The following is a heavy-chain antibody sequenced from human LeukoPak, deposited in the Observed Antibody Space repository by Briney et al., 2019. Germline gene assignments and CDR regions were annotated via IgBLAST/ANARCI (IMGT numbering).Heavy chain of an antibody. CDR2: IKQDGSEK. CDR1: GFTFSSYW. J-gene: IGHJ4*02. D-gene: IGHD1-26*01. CDR3: ARDLEMGSNGAY. Sequence: GGSLRLSCAASGFTFSSYWMTWVRQAPGKGLEWVANIKQDGSEKSYVDSVKGRFTISRDNAKNSLYLQMNSLRADDTAVYYCARDLEMGSNGAYWGQGTLVTVSS. V-gene: IGHV3-7*01.